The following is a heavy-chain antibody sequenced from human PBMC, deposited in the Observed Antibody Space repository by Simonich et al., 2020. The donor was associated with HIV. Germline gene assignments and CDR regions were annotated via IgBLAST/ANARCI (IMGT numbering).Heavy chain of an antibody. J-gene: IGHJ4*02. D-gene: IGHD2-2*01. CDR3: ARDGRKGSSTSCSDY. CDR1: GFTFSCYS. CDR2: ISSSSSYI. V-gene: IGHV3-21*01. Sequence: EVQLVESGGGLVKPGGSLRLSCAASGFTFSCYSMNWVRQTPGKGLEWVSSISSSSSYIYYADSVKGRFTISRDIAKNSLYLQMNSLRAEDTAVYYCARDGRKGSSTSCSDYWGQGTLVTVSS.